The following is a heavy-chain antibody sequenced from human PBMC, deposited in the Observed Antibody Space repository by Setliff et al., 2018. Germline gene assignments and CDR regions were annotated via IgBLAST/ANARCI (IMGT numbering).Heavy chain of an antibody. CDR2: IIPIFGTA. V-gene: IGHV1-69*13. J-gene: IGHJ6*03. CDR1: DYTFLSYG. D-gene: IGHD1-7*01. Sequence: ASVKVSCKAADYTFLSYGLSWVRQAPGQGLEWMGGIIPIFGTANYAQKFQGRVTITADESTSTAYMELSSLRSEDTAVYYCARNAITGTTRKYYYYMDVWGKGTTVTVSS. CDR3: ARNAITGTTRKYYYYMDV.